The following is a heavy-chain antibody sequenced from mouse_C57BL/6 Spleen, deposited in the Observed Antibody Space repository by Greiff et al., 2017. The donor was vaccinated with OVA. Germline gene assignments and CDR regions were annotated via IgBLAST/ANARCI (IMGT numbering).Heavy chain of an antibody. CDR3: ARLYDYDY. CDR2: IYPGDGDT. V-gene: IGHV1-82*01. J-gene: IGHJ2*01. D-gene: IGHD2-4*01. CDR1: GYAFSSSW. Sequence: VQRVESGPELVKPGASVKISCKASGYAFSSSWMNWVKQRPGKGLEWIGRIYPGDGDTNYNGKFKGKATLTADKSSSTAYMQLSSLTSEDSAVYFCARLYDYDYWGQGTTLTVSS.